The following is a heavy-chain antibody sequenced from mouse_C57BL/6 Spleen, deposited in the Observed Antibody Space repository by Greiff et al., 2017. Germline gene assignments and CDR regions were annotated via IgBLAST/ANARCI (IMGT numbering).Heavy chain of an antibody. CDR1: GFLLTSYG. J-gene: IGHJ4*01. CDR3: AKAGTAQATDYYAMDY. Sequence: VKVVESGPGLVAPSQSLSITCTVSGFLLTSYGLSWVRPPPGKGLEWLGVIWGGGSTDYHSALISRLSIRKDNSKSQVFLKLNSLQTDDTATYYCAKAGTAQATDYYAMDYWGQGTSATVSS. CDR2: IWGGGST. V-gene: IGHV2-3*01. D-gene: IGHD3-1*01.